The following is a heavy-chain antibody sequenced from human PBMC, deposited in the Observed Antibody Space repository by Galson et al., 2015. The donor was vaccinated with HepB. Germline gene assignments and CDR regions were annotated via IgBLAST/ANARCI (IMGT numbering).Heavy chain of an antibody. CDR1: GDSVSSNSAA. V-gene: IGHV6-1*01. D-gene: IGHD3-22*01. J-gene: IGHJ6*02. Sequence: CAISGDSVSSNSAAWNWIRQSPSRGLEWLGRTYYRSKWYNDYAVSVKSRMTINPDTSKNQFSLQLNSVTPEDTAVYYCARAPYYYDSSGEYYYYYYGMDVWGQGTTVTVSS. CDR3: ARAPYYYDSSGEYYYYYYGMDV. CDR2: TYYRSKWYN.